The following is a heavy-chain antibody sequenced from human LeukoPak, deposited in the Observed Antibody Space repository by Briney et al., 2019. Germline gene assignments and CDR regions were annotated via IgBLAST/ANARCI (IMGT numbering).Heavy chain of an antibody. CDR1: GFTFSSCA. CDR2: ISGSGGST. D-gene: IGHD3-22*01. J-gene: IGHJ4*02. Sequence: GGSLRLSCAASGFTFSSCAMSWVRQAPGKGLEWVSGISGSGGSTYYADSVKGRFTISRDNSKNTLYLQMNSLRAEDTAVYYCAKSRGIGDSSGYYFRTYYFDYWGQGTLVTVSS. CDR3: AKSRGIGDSSGYYFRTYYFDY. V-gene: IGHV3-23*01.